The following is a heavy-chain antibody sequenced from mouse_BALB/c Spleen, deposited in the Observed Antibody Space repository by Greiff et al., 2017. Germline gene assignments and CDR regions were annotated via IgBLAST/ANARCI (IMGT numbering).Heavy chain of an antibody. Sequence: DVQLVESGGGLVQPGGSLKLSCAASGFTFSSYGMSWVRQTPDKRLELVATINSNGGSTYYPDSVKGRFTISRDNAKNTLYLQMSSLKSEDTAMYYCARGQLGPYYAMDYWGQGTSVTVSS. J-gene: IGHJ4*01. V-gene: IGHV5-6-3*01. CDR3: ARGQLGPYYAMDY. D-gene: IGHD3-2*01. CDR2: INSNGGST. CDR1: GFTFSSYG.